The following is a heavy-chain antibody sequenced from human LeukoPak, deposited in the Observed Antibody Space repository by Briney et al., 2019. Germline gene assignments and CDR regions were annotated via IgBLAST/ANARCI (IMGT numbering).Heavy chain of an antibody. V-gene: IGHV1-24*01. CDR2: FDPEDGET. CDR1: GYTLTGLS. Sequence: ASVKVSYKVSGYTLTGLSMHWVRQAPGKGLEWMGGFDPEDGETIYAQKFQGRVTMTEDTSTDTAYMELSSLRSEDTAVYYCATPYYYDSSGYSDSFDYWGQGTLVTVSS. J-gene: IGHJ4*02. CDR3: ATPYYYDSSGYSDSFDY. D-gene: IGHD3-22*01.